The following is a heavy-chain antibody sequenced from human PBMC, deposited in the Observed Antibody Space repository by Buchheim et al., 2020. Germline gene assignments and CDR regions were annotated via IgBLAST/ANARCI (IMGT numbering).Heavy chain of an antibody. CDR2: IYYSGST. CDR3: ARDWKLQNHYYYYYYGMDV. J-gene: IGHJ6*02. Sequence: QVQLQESGPGLVKPSQTLSLTCTVSGGPISSGGYYWSWIRQHPGKGLEWIGYIYYSGSTYYNPSLKSRVTISVDTSNNQFSLKLSSVTAADTAVYYCARDWKLQNHYYYYYYGMDVWGQGTT. D-gene: IGHD4-11*01. CDR1: GGPISSGGYY. V-gene: IGHV4-31*03.